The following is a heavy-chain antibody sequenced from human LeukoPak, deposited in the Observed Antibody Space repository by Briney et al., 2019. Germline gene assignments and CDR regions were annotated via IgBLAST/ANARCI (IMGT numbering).Heavy chain of an antibody. D-gene: IGHD6-19*01. Sequence: SETLSLTCTVSGGSISSYYWSWIRQPPGKGLEWIGYIYYSGSTNYNPSLKSRVTISVDRSKGLFSLKLSSVTAADTAVYYCARGGFDSGWYPLDYWGQGALVTVSS. CDR3: ARGGFDSGWYPLDY. CDR2: IYYSGST. J-gene: IGHJ4*02. V-gene: IGHV4-59*01. CDR1: GGSISSYY.